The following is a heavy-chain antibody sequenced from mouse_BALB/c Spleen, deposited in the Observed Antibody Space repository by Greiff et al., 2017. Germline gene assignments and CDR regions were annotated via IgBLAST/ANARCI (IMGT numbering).Heavy chain of an antibody. CDR1: GYAFTNYL. J-gene: IGHJ3*01. D-gene: IGHD2-10*01. V-gene: IGHV1-54*01. CDR2: INPGSGGT. CDR3: ARGAYYGNYAWFAY. Sequence: QVQLQQSGAELVRPGTSVKVSCKASGYAFTNYLIEWVKQRPGQGLKWIGVINPGSGGTNYNEKFKGKATLTADKSSSTAYMQLSSLTSDDSAVYFCARGAYYGNYAWFAYWGQGTLVTVSA.